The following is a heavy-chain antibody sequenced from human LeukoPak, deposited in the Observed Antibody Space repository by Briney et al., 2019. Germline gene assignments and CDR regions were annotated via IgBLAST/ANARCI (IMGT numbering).Heavy chain of an antibody. V-gene: IGHV4-61*02. J-gene: IGHJ6*03. CDR2: IYTSGST. Sequence: PSQTLSLTCTVSGGSISSGSYYWSWIRQPAGKGLEWIGRIYTSGSTNYNPSLKSRVTISVDTSKNQFSLKLSSVTAADTAVYYCARDIWADYHDSSGSRYYYYYYMDVWGKGTTVTVSS. CDR3: ARDIWADYHDSSGSRYYYYYYMDV. CDR1: GGSISSGSYY. D-gene: IGHD3-22*01.